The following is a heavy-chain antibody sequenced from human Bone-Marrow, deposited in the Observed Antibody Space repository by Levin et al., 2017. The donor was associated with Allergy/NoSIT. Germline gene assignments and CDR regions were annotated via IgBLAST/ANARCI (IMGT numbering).Heavy chain of an antibody. D-gene: IGHD2-15*01. CDR2: ISGTGHTI. CDR1: GFMFSTYE. CDR3: AKIFGFCSGGRCP. V-gene: IGHV3-48*03. Sequence: GESLKISCTGSGFMFSTYELNWVRQAPGKGLEWISYISGTGHTIYYADSVKGRFTISRDNAKNSLYLEMTGLRDEDTAVYYCAKIFGFCSGGRCPWGQGTQVTVSS. J-gene: IGHJ5*02.